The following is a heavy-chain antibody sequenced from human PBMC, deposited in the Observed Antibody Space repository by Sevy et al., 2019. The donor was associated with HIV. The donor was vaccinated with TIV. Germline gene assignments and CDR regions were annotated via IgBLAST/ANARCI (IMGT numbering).Heavy chain of an antibody. V-gene: IGHV1-46*01. D-gene: IGHD2-21*01. CDR1: GDTFTKYY. CDR3: AKDGLVVIPDLPPDSWLVT. J-gene: IGHJ5*02. Sequence: ASVKVSCKSSGDTFTKYYMHWVRQAPGQGLEWVGIINPSTGDTRYAQSFEDRVTMTRDTSASTIYMQLNNLRSDDTALYFCAKDGLVVIPDLPPDSWLVTWGQGTLVSASS. CDR2: INPSTGDT.